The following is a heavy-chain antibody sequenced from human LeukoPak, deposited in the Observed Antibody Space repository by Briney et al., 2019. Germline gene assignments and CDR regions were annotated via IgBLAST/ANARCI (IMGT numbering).Heavy chain of an antibody. Sequence: GGSLRLSCAASGLTFSSYSMNWVRQAPGKGLEWVSYISSSSSTIYYADSVKGRFTISRDNAKNSLYLQMNSLRAEVTAVYYCARGGRMVATAGRDDSFDIWGQGTTVTVSS. D-gene: IGHD5-12*01. CDR1: GLTFSSYS. J-gene: IGHJ3*02. CDR2: ISSSSSTI. V-gene: IGHV3-48*04. CDR3: ARGGRMVATAGRDDSFDI.